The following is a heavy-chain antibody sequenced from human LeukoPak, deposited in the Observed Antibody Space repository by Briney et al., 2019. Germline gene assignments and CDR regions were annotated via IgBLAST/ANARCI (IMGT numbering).Heavy chain of an antibody. Sequence: SETLSLTSALSGYSITTGYSWGWIRQPPGKGLEWIGSIYHSGSTYYNASLKRQVTISVDTSKSQFSLKLSSVTAADTAVYYCANLWGLRCYYWGQGTLVTVSS. D-gene: IGHD4-17*01. J-gene: IGHJ4*02. V-gene: IGHV4-38-2*01. CDR3: ANLWGLRCYY. CDR1: GYSITTGYS. CDR2: IYHSGST.